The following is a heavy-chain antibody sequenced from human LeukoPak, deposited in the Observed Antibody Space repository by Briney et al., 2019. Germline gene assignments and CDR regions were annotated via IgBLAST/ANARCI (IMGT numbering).Heavy chain of an antibody. D-gene: IGHD3-16*01. Sequence: SVKVSCKASGGTFSSYAISWVRQAPGQGLEWMGGIIPIFGTANYAQKLQGRVTITADESSSTAYMELSSLRSEDTAVYYCARGDVSDAFDIWGQRTMVTVSS. V-gene: IGHV1-69*01. CDR2: IIPIFGTA. CDR3: ARGDVSDAFDI. CDR1: GGTFSSYA. J-gene: IGHJ3*02.